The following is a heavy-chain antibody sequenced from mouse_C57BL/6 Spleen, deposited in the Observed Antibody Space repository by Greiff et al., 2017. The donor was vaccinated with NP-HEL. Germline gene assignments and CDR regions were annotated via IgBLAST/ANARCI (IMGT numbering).Heavy chain of an antibody. V-gene: IGHV1-19*01. CDR1: GYTFTDYY. D-gene: IGHD2-2*01. Sequence: VQLKESGPVLVKPGASVKMSCKASGYTFTDYYMNWVKQSHGKSLEWIGVINPYNGGTSYNQKFKGKATLTVDKSSSTAYMELNSLTSEDSAVYYCAREEMGYPFAYWGQGTLVTVSA. J-gene: IGHJ3*01. CDR3: AREEMGYPFAY. CDR2: INPYNGGT.